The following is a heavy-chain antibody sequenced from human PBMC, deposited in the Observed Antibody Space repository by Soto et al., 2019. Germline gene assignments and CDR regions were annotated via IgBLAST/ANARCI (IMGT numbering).Heavy chain of an antibody. CDR2: INAGNGDT. CDR3: ARAPRSSGYYHYAMVA. J-gene: IGHJ6*02. V-gene: IGHV1-3*01. D-gene: IGHD3-9*01. CDR1: GYTFSNYA. Sequence: QVPLVQSGAEVQKPGASVKVSCEASGYTFSNYAIHWVRQAPGQSLEWMAWINAGNGDTKYSQNVQGRVTITRDTSASTAYMDLSSLRPEDTAVYYCARAPRSSGYYHYAMVAWGQGTTVTVS.